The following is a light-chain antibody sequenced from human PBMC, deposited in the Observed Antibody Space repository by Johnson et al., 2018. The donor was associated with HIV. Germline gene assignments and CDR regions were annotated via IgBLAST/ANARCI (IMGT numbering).Light chain of an antibody. CDR3: GKCESSLGANV. CDR1: SSNIGNNY. Sequence: HSVLTQPPSVSAAPGQKVTISCSGSSSNIGNNYVSWYQQLPGTAPKLLLYENNKRPSGIPDRFSGSKSGTSATLGITGLQTGDEADYYCGKCESSLGANVFGTGTKVTV. J-gene: IGLJ1*01. V-gene: IGLV1-51*02. CDR2: ENN.